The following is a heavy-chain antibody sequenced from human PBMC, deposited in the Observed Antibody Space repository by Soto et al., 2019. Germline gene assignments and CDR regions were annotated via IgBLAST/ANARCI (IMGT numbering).Heavy chain of an antibody. CDR3: ARDWVHERWFDP. CDR2: ILYSGTT. V-gene: IGHV4-30-4*01. CDR1: GGSVNSGDYY. D-gene: IGHD1-1*01. J-gene: IGHJ5*02. Sequence: QVQLQESGPGLVKPSQTLSLTCTVSGGSVNSGDYYWGWIRQSPGKGLEWIGSILYSGTTYYNPSLQGRITISIDTSKNQFSLRLTSVTAADTALYYCARDWVHERWFDPWGQGTLVTVSS.